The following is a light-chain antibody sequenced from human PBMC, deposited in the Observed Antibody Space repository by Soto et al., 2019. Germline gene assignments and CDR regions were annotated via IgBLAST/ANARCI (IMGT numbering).Light chain of an antibody. CDR3: SSYTSSRIYV. CDR1: SSDVGGYNY. CDR2: EVN. Sequence: QSVLTQPASVSGSPGQSITISCTGTSSDVGGYNYVSWFQLHPGKAPKLIIYEVNNRPSGISSRFSGSKSGNTASLTISGLQAEDEADYYCSSYTSSRIYVFGTGTKLTVL. V-gene: IGLV2-14*01. J-gene: IGLJ1*01.